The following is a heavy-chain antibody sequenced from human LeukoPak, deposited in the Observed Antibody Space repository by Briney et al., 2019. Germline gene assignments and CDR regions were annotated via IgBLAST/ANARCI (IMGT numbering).Heavy chain of an antibody. J-gene: IGHJ6*03. Sequence: SETLSLTCTVSGGSISSYYWSWIRQPPGKGLEWIGYIYYSGSTNYNPSLKSRVTISVDTSKNPFSLKLSSVTAADTAVYYCARGGSSLLSYYYYMDVWGKGTTVTISS. D-gene: IGHD6-13*01. CDR1: GGSISSYY. CDR2: IYYSGST. V-gene: IGHV4-59*01. CDR3: ARGGSSLLSYYYYMDV.